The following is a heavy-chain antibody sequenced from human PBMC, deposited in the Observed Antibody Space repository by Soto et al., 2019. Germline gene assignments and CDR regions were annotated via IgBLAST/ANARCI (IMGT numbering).Heavy chain of an antibody. CDR1: GYTFTSYG. D-gene: IGHD4-17*01. CDR3: ARPYGDYFPDNYYGMDV. J-gene: IGHJ6*02. CDR2: ISAYNGNT. V-gene: IGHV1-18*01. Sequence: ASVKVSCKASGYTFTSYGISWVRQAPGQGLEWMGWISAYNGNTNYAQKLQGRVTMTTDTSTSTAYMELRSLRSDDTAVYYCARPYGDYFPDNYYGMDVWGQGTTVTVSS.